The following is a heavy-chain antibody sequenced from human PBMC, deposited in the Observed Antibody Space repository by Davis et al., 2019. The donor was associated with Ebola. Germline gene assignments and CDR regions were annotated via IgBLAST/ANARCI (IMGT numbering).Heavy chain of an antibody. Sequence: SETLSLTCTVSGGSITNYYWGWIRQSPEKGLEWIGYLHYSGSTNYNPSLKSRVTTSVDTSKNQFSLKLTSVTAADTAVYYCARLSYYYDKSAYSRPYNWFDPWGQGTLVTVSS. V-gene: IGHV4-59*08. CDR2: LHYSGST. J-gene: IGHJ5*02. D-gene: IGHD3-22*01. CDR3: ARLSYYYDKSAYSRPYNWFDP. CDR1: GGSITNYY.